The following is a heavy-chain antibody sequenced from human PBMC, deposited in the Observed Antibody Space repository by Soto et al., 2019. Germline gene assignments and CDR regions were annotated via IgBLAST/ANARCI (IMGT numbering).Heavy chain of an antibody. CDR1: GDSVSSNSAA. Sequence: SQTLSLTCAISGDSVSSNSAAWNWIRQSPSRGLEWLGRTYYRSKWYNDYAVSVKSRITINPDTSKNQFSLQLNSVTPEDTAVYYCARDLPRGRVVVPAAIRTPMDVWGKGTTVTVSS. CDR3: ARDLPRGRVVVPAAIRTPMDV. V-gene: IGHV6-1*01. D-gene: IGHD2-2*01. J-gene: IGHJ6*03. CDR2: TYYRSKWYN.